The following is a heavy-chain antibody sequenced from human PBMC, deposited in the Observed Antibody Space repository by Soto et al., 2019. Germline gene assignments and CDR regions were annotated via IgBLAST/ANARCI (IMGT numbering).Heavy chain of an antibody. V-gene: IGHV4-59*08. J-gene: IGHJ4*02. Sequence: QVQLQESGPGLVKPSETLSLTCTVSGGSISSYNWSWVRQPPGKGLEWIGYIYYSGNTNYNSSLRSRVTISIVTAKNQFSLNLSSGIAADTAVYYCARGQSNLHYWGQGTLVTVAS. CDR1: GGSISSYN. CDR2: IYYSGNT. CDR3: ARGQSNLHY. D-gene: IGHD7-27*01.